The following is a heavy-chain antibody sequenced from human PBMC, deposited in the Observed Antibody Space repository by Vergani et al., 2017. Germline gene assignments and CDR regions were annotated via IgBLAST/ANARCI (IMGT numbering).Heavy chain of an antibody. J-gene: IGHJ5*01. CDR2: IRADTGDT. V-gene: IGHV1-18*04. CDR3: ARDGSYYYVSGSCYLFLYWLEGGLAGDS. CDR1: GYTFFNYG. Sequence: QVQLVQSGPEVKTPGASVKVSCKTSGYTFFNYGVIWIRRAPGQGFEWLGWIRADTGDTKYSERLQDRVTLTRDSSTNTAYMELRSLKSDDTAVYYCARDGSYYYVSGSCYLFLYWLEGGLAGDS. D-gene: IGHD3-10*01.